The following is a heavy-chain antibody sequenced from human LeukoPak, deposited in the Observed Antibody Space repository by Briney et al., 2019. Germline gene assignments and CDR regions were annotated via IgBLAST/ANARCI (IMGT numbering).Heavy chain of an antibody. CDR3: ARGRVGAPGVFDY. CDR2: ISSDGGST. V-gene: IGHV3-64*01. J-gene: IGHJ4*02. D-gene: IGHD1-26*01. CDR1: GFTFSSYA. Sequence: GGSLRLSRAASGFTFSSYAMHWVRQAPGKGLQYVSAISSDGGSTYYANSVKGRFTISRDNSKNTLYLQMGSLRAEDMSVYFCARGRVGAPGVFDYWDQGTLVTVSS.